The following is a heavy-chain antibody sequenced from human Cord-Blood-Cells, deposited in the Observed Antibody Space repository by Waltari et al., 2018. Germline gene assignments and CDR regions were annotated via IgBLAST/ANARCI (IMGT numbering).Heavy chain of an antibody. D-gene: IGHD2-21*02. CDR2: IYYSGST. CDR1: GGSISSSSYY. J-gene: IGHJ4*02. V-gene: IGHV4-39*07. Sequence: QLQLQESGPGLVKPSETLSLTCTVSGGSISSSSYYWGWIRQPPGKGLEWIGSIYYSGSTYYNPALRSVVTISVDTAKNQFSLKLSSVTAADTAVYYCAGDGVDLVVTAIDYWGQGTLVTVSS. CDR3: AGDGVDLVVTAIDY.